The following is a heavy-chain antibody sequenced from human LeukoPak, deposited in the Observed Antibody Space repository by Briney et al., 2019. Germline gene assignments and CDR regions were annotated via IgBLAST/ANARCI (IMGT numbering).Heavy chain of an antibody. V-gene: IGHV4-34*01. J-gene: IGHJ5*02. Sequence: SETLSLTCTVSGGSISSYYWSWIRQPPGKGLEWIGEINHSGSTNYNPSLKSRVTISVDTSKNQFSLKLSSVTAADTAVYYCARQKGPFDPWGQGTLVTVSS. CDR3: ARQKGPFDP. CDR1: GGSISSYY. CDR2: INHSGST.